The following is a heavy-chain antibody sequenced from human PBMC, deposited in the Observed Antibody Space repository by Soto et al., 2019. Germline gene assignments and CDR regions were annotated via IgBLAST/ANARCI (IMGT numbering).Heavy chain of an antibody. CDR1: GFTFSNYE. D-gene: IGHD6-13*01. Sequence: EAQLVESGGGLVQPGGSLRLSCAASGFTFSNYEMHWVRQAPGKGLEYVSGISNNGAHTDYAKSVKGRFTIYRDKSEKTLYLQMGSLRAEDMALYYCARRGYGSRWPNVYMDVWGKGTTVTVSS. CDR3: ARRGYGSRWPNVYMDV. CDR2: ISNNGAHT. J-gene: IGHJ6*03. V-gene: IGHV3-64*01.